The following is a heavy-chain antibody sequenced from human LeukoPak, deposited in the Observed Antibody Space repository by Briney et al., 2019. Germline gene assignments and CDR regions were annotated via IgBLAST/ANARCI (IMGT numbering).Heavy chain of an antibody. CDR2: IYSGGST. Sequence: GGSPRLSCAASGFTVSSNYMNWVRQAPGKGLEWVSVIYSGGSTYYADSVKGRFTISRDNSKNTLYLQMNSLRAEDTAVYYCAREGSPGYNHGLLNWGQGTMVTVSS. CDR1: GFTVSSNY. CDR3: AREGSPGYNHGLLN. J-gene: IGHJ3*01. D-gene: IGHD5-18*01. V-gene: IGHV3-53*01.